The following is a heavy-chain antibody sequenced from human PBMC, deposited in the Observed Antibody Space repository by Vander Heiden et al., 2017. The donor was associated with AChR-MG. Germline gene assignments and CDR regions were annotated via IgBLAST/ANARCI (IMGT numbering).Heavy chain of an antibody. J-gene: IGHJ4*02. CDR1: GFTFGDYA. CDR2: IRSKAYGGTT. Sequence: GRSLRLSCTASGFTFGDYAMSWFRQAPGKGLEWVGFIRSKAYGGTTEYAASVKGRFTISRDDSKSIAYLQMNSLKTEDTAVYYCTRAEAFWSGYYTGIRGGFDYWGQGTLVTVSS. V-gene: IGHV3-49*03. CDR3: TRAEAFWSGYYTGIRGGFDY. D-gene: IGHD3-3*01.